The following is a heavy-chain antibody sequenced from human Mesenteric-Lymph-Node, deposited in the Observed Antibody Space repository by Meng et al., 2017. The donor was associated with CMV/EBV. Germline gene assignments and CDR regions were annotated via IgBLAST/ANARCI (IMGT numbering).Heavy chain of an antibody. V-gene: IGHV3-30-3*01. CDR2: ISYDGSNK. Sequence: GESLKISCAASGFTFSSYAMHWVRQAPGKGLEWVAVISYDGSNKYYADSVKGRFTISRDNSKNTLYLQMNSLRAEDTAVYYCAKVSFEGFDYWGQGTLVTVSS. CDR1: GFTFSSYA. J-gene: IGHJ4*02. CDR3: AKVSFEGFDY.